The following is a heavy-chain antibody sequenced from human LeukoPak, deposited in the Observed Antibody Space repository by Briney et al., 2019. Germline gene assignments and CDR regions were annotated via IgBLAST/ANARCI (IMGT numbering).Heavy chain of an antibody. CDR2: IKPDGSEK. CDR3: ASGNYFDY. V-gene: IGHV3-7*01. CDR1: GFTFGISW. J-gene: IGHJ4*02. Sequence: GGSLRLSCAASGFTFGISWMSWVRQAPGKGLECVANIKPDGSEKYYVDSVKGRFTISRDNAKNSLYLQMNSLRAEDTAVYYCASGNYFDYWGQGTLVTVSS.